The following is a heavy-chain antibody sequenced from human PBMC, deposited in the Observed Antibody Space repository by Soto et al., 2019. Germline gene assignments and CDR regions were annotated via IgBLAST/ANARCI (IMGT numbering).Heavy chain of an antibody. CDR3: AKDLEDFWSGYPNWFDP. CDR1: GFTFSSYA. J-gene: IGHJ5*02. D-gene: IGHD3-3*01. V-gene: IGHV3-23*01. CDR2: ISGSGGST. Sequence: GGSLRLSCAASGFTFSSYAMSWVRQAPGKGLEWVSAISGSGGSTYYADSVKGRFTISRDNSKNTLYLQMNSLRAEDTAVYYCAKDLEDFWSGYPNWFDPWGQGTLVTVSS.